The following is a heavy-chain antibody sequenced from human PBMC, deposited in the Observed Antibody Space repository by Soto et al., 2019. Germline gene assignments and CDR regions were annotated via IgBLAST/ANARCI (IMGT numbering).Heavy chain of an antibody. CDR2: IYWDDDK. CDR3: ARIFMDGTSSPPFDS. Sequence: SGPTLVNPTQTLTLTCTFSGFSLSTSGVGVGWIRQPPGKALEWLALIYWDDDKRYSPSLKSRLTITKDTSKNQVVLTMTNMDPVDTATYYCARIFMDGTSSPPFDSWGQGTLVTVSS. J-gene: IGHJ4*02. CDR1: GFSLSTSGVG. V-gene: IGHV2-5*02. D-gene: IGHD2-2*01.